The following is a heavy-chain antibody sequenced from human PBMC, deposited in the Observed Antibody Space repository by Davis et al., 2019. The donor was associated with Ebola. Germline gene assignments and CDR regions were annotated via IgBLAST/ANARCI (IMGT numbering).Heavy chain of an antibody. V-gene: IGHV4-39*07. CDR1: GGSISTSSYY. D-gene: IGHD4-17*01. CDR3: ARVASYGDYFDY. Sequence: MPSETLSLTCTVSGGSISTSSYYWGWIRQSPGKGLEWIGSIYYSGSTNYNPSLKSRVTISVDTSKNQFSLKLSSVTAADTAVYYCARVASYGDYFDYWGLGTLVTVSS. CDR2: IYYSGST. J-gene: IGHJ4*02.